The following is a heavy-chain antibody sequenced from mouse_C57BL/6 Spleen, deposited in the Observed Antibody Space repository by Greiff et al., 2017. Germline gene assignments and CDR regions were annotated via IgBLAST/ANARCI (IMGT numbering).Heavy chain of an antibody. D-gene: IGHD2-4*01. V-gene: IGHV14-4*01. CDR2: IDPENGDT. CDR3: TTAYDYDVGYYAMDY. J-gene: IGHJ4*01. CDR1: GFNIKDDY. Sequence: EVQLQESGAELVRPGASVKLSCTASGFNIKDDYMHWVKQRPEQGLEWIGWIDPENGDTEYDSKFQGKATITADTSSNTAYLQLSSLTSEDTAVYYCTTAYDYDVGYYAMDYWGQGTSVTVSS.